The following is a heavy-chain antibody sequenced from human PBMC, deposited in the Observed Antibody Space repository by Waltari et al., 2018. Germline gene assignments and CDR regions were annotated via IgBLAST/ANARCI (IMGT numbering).Heavy chain of an antibody. CDR3: ARHPAMTIMLWYFDL. CDR1: GGSISSSSYY. CDR2: IDYGGRT. Sequence: QLQLQESGPGLVKPSETLSLTCTVSGGSISSSSYYWGWLRQPPGKGLEWIGSIDYGGRTYYNPSLKSLVTISVDTSKNQFSLKLSSVTAADTAVYYCARHPAMTIMLWYFDLWGRGTLVTVSS. J-gene: IGHJ2*01. V-gene: IGHV4-39*01. D-gene: IGHD2-8*01.